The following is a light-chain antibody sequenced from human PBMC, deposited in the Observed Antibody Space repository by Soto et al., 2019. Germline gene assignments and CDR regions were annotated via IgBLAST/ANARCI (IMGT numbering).Light chain of an antibody. CDR3: QVWDSSSAPLV. J-gene: IGLJ3*02. V-gene: IGLV3-21*04. CDR1: NIGSKS. Sequence: SYELTQPPSVSVAPGKTARITCGGNNIGSKSVHWYQQKPGQAPVLVIYYDSDRPSGIPERFSGSNSGNTATLTISRVEAGDEADYYCQVWDSSSAPLVFGGGTKLTVL. CDR2: YDS.